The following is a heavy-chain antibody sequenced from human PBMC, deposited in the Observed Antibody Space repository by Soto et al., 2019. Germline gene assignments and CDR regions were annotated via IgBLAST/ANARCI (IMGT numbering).Heavy chain of an antibody. V-gene: IGHV3-9*01. CDR3: AKDKLYSNYEYYFDH. J-gene: IGHJ4*02. CDR1: GFTFSNYA. Sequence: VQLVESGGGLVQPGRSLRLSCAASGFTFSNYAMHWVRQAPGKGLEWVSGISWNSGTIGYADSVKGRFTISRDNAKNSLYLQMNSLRAEDTALYYCAKDKLYSNYEYYFDHWGQGTLVSVSS. CDR2: ISWNSGTI. D-gene: IGHD4-4*01.